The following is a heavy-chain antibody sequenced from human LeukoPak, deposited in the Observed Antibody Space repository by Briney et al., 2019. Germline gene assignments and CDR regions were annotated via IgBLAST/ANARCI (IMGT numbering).Heavy chain of an antibody. Sequence: GGSLRLSCAASGFTFSSYGMHWVRQAPGKGLEWVAVIWYDGSNKYYADSVKGRFTISRDNSKNTLYLQMNSLRAEDTALYHCARNNGMDVWGQGATVIVSS. J-gene: IGHJ6*02. CDR1: GFTFSSYG. CDR3: ARNNGMDV. CDR2: IWYDGSNK. V-gene: IGHV3-33*01.